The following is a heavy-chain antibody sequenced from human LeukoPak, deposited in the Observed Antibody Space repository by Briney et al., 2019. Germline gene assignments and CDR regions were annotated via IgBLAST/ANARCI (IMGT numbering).Heavy chain of an antibody. J-gene: IGHJ4*02. Sequence: ASVKVSCKASGYTFTGYYIHWVGQAPGQGLEWMAWINPNSGGTYYAQNFHDRITMTRDTSISTAYIELSRLRPDDTAIYYCARANALYCSSTSCLFDYWGQGTPVTVSS. CDR2: INPNSGGT. CDR1: GYTFTGYY. D-gene: IGHD2-2*01. V-gene: IGHV1-2*02. CDR3: ARANALYCSSTSCLFDY.